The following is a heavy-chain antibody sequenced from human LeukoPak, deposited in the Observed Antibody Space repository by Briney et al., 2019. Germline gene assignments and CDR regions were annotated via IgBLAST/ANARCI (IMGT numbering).Heavy chain of an antibody. CDR3: ARGAGGSWEYHFDC. D-gene: IGHD3-16*01. CDR2: IFSGGST. CDR1: GFTVSSNY. Sequence: GGSLRLSCAASGFTVSSNYMSWVRQAPGKGLEWVSVIFSGGSTNYADSVKGRFTISRDNSKNTVYLQMNSLRAEDTAVYYCARGAGGSWEYHFDCWGQGTLVTVSS. V-gene: IGHV3-53*01. J-gene: IGHJ4*02.